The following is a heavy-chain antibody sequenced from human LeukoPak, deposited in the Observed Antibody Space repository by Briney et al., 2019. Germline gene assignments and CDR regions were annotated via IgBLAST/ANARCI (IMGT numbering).Heavy chain of an antibody. CDR2: MNPNSGNT. J-gene: IGHJ5*02. CDR3: ARGRYCSSTSRHYNWFDP. CDR1: GYTFTSYD. V-gene: IGHV1-8*03. Sequence: ASVKVSCKASGYTFTSYDINWVRQATGQGLEWMGWMNPNSGNTGYAQKFQGRVTITRNTSISTAYMELSSLRSEDTAVYYCARGRYCSSTSRHYNWFDPWGQGTLVTVSS. D-gene: IGHD2-2*01.